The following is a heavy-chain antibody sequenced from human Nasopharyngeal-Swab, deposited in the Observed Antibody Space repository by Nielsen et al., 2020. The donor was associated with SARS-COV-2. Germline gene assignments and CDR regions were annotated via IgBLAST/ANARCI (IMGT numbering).Heavy chain of an antibody. D-gene: IGHD6-13*01. CDR3: ARDSDIPYSGYGMDV. Sequence: GGSLRLSCAASGFTFTDYLMNWFRQAPGKGLEWFSSISTTSDYIYYADSVKGRFTISRDNAKNSLYLQMNSLRAEDTAVYYCARDSDIPYSGYGMDVWGQGNTVTVSS. CDR2: ISTTSDYI. V-gene: IGHV3-21*01. J-gene: IGHJ6*02. CDR1: GFTFTDYL.